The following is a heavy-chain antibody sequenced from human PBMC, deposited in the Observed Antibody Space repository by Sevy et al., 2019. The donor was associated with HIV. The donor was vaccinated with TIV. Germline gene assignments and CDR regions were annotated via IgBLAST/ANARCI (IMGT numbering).Heavy chain of an antibody. CDR3: ARTGCSITSCLTADAFDI. CDR2: ISGISNYI. V-gene: IGHV3-21*06. CDR1: GFTFSSYS. Sequence: GGSLRHSCAASGFTFSSYSMNWVRQAPGKGLEWVSAISGISNYIYYADSVKGRFTISRDNAKSSLYLQMNSLRAEDTAVYYCARTGCSITSCLTADAFDIWGQGTLVTVSS. D-gene: IGHD2-2*01. J-gene: IGHJ3*02.